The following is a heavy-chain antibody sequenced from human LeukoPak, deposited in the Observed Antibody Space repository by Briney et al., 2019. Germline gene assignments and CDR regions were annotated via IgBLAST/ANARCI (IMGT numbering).Heavy chain of an antibody. D-gene: IGHD1-26*01. V-gene: IGHV4-39*01. CDR1: GGSISSSSYY. J-gene: IGHJ3*02. CDR3: ARQGGGGRAFDI. Sequence: PSETLSLTCTASGGSISSSSYYWGWIRQPPGKGLEWIGSIYYSGSTYYNPSLKSRVTISIDTSKNQFSLELSSVTATDTAIYYCARQGGGGRAFDIWGQGTMVTVSS. CDR2: IYYSGST.